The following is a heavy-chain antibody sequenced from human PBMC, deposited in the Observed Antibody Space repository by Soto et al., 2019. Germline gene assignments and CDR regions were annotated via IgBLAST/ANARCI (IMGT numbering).Heavy chain of an antibody. V-gene: IGHV3-7*01. D-gene: IGHD4-17*01. J-gene: IGHJ1*01. CDR3: ARDPISPPWGDYPGYFQH. Sequence: GGSLRLSCAASGFTFSSYWMSWVRQAPGKGLEWVANIKQDGSEKYYVDSVKGRFTISRDNAKNSLYMQMNSLRAEDTAVYYCARDPISPPWGDYPGYFQHWGQGTLVTVSS. CDR2: IKQDGSEK. CDR1: GFTFSSYW.